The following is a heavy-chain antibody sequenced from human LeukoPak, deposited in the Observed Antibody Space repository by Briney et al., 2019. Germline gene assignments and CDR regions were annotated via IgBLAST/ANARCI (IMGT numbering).Heavy chain of an antibody. V-gene: IGHV3-23*01. Sequence: PGGSLRLSCAASGFQFSLFAMSWVRQAPGKGLEWISGLFGNGDGIAYADSVKGRFTISRDNSKNTLYLQMNSLRAEDTAVYYCANDLRQDGFWDIDSWGQGTLVTVSS. CDR2: LFGNGDGI. D-gene: IGHD3-10*01. J-gene: IGHJ4*02. CDR1: GFQFSLFA. CDR3: ANDLRQDGFWDIDS.